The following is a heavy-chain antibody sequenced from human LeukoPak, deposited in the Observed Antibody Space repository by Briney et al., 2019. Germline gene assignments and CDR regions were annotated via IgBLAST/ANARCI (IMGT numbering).Heavy chain of an antibody. J-gene: IGHJ2*01. CDR3: ASTPTHVLLWFVEFIGQRSWYFDL. V-gene: IGHV3-64*01. CDR1: GFTFSSYA. D-gene: IGHD3-10*01. Sequence: GGSLRLSCAASGFTFSSYAMQWVRQAPGKGLEYVSAISSDGGSTYYANYVKGRFTISRDNSKNTLYLQMASLRDEDIAVYYCASTPTHVLLWFVEFIGQRSWYFDLWARGTLVTVSS. CDR2: ISSDGGST.